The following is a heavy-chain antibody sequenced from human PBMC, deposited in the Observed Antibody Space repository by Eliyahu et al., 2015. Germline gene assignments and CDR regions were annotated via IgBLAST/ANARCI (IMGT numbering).Heavy chain of an antibody. CDR2: ITGSSDTI. CDR1: GLTFSPYS. J-gene: IGHJ4*02. D-gene: IGHD2-8*01. Sequence: DVYLVESGGGLVQPGGSLRLSCAVSGLTFSPYSMNWVRQAPGKGLGWLSYITGSSDTIYYADSVRGRFTISRDNAKNSVYLQMNSLRAEDTALYYCTSSNGALNYWGQGTLVTVSS. V-gene: IGHV3-48*01. CDR3: TSSNGALNY.